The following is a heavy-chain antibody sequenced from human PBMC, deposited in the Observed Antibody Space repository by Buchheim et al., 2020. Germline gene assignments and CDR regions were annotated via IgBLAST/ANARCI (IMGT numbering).Heavy chain of an antibody. CDR3: ARGPQKDY. CDR2: ISTYNGNS. V-gene: IGHV1-18*01. Sequence: QVHLLQSGPEVKKPGASVRVSCKTSGYIFTSYGISWVRQAPGQGLEWMGWISTYNGNSNYAQDLQGRLTLTTDTSTTTAYLELRSLRSDDTAVYYCARGPQKDYWGQGTL. J-gene: IGHJ4*02. CDR1: GYIFTSYG.